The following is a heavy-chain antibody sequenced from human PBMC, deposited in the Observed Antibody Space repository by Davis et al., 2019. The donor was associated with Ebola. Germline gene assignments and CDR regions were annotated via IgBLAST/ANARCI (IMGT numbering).Heavy chain of an antibody. CDR3: ATGSVSRTFDH. CDR1: GFTVRPNH. J-gene: IGHJ4*02. V-gene: IGHV3-53*01. D-gene: IGHD1-14*01. CDR2: IYSGGST. Sequence: ESLNLPCAASGFTVRPNHMSWVRQAPAQRLERVPVIYSGGSTYYADSAKGRFTISRDNSKNTMFLQMDSLRVDDTAVYYCATGSVSRTFDHWGQGTLVTVSS.